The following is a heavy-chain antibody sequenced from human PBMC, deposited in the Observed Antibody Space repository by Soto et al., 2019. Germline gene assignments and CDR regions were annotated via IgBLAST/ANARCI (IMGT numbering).Heavy chain of an antibody. CDR2: IYYTGST. CDR1: GGSISNYY. D-gene: IGHD3-10*01. CDR3: ARGDPLLWFGEKVYYGMDV. V-gene: IGHV4-59*01. Sequence: PSETLSLTCTVSGGSISNYYWNWIRQPPGKGLEWIGYIYYTGSTIYNPSLKSRVTISVDTSKNQFSLKMNSVTAADTAVYYCARGDPLLWFGEKVYYGMDVWGQGTTVTVSS. J-gene: IGHJ6*02.